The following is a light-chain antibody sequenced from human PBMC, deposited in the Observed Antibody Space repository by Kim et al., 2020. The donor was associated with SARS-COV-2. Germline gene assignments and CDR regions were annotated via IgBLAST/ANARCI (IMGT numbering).Light chain of an antibody. V-gene: IGLV6-57*01. CDR1: SGSIANNY. J-gene: IGLJ3*02. CDR3: QSYDSSNWV. Sequence: GKTVTISCTRSSGSIANNYVQWYQQRPGSSPTTVIYEDKQRPSGVPDRFSGSIDSSSNSASLTISGLKTEDEGDYYCQSYDSSNWVFGGGTKVTVL. CDR2: EDK.